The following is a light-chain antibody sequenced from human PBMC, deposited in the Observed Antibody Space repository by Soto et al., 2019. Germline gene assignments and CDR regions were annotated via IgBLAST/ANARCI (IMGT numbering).Light chain of an antibody. Sequence: QSALTQPAYVSGSPGQSITISCTGSSSDIGNGYDSVSWYQQHPGKPPKLIIYEVTNRPSGVSNRFSGSKSGNTASLTISGLLPEDEADYYCCSYTTSFAPYVFGTGTKLTVL. J-gene: IGLJ1*01. CDR2: EVT. V-gene: IGLV2-14*01. CDR1: SSDIGNGYDS. CDR3: CSYTTSFAPYV.